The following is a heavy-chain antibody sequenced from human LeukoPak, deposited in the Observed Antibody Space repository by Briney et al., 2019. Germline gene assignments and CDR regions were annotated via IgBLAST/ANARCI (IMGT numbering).Heavy chain of an antibody. CDR3: ARYPYSDSGVWQAFDY. Sequence: PSETLSLTCIVSGGSISSGSHYWCWIRQPPGKGLEWTGSMHYSGITYYNPSLTSRVTISVDTSKNQFSLRLTSVTAADTAVYYCARYPYSDSGVWQAFDYWGQGTLVTVSS. CDR1: GGSISSGSHY. CDR2: MHYSGIT. D-gene: IGHD5-12*01. J-gene: IGHJ4*02. V-gene: IGHV4-39*01.